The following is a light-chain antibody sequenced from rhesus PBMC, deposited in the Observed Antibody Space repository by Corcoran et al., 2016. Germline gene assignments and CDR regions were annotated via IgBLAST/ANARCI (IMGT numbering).Light chain of an antibody. Sequence: DIQMTQSPSSLSASVGDTVTITCRASQSISSWLDWYQQKPGKAPKFLNYKASSLQSGVPSRFSGSGSGTVFTLTISSLQPEDFATYYCLQYYSSPLTFGGGTKVEIK. CDR1: QSISSW. J-gene: IGKJ4*01. V-gene: IGKV1-22*01. CDR2: KAS. CDR3: LQYYSSPLT.